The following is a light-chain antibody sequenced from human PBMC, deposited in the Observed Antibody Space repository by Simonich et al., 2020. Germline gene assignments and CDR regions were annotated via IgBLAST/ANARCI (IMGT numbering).Light chain of an antibody. CDR1: SSDVGGYNY. V-gene: IGLV2-14*03. CDR3: SSYTSSSTVV. Sequence: QSALTQPASVSGSPGQSITISCTETSSDVGGYNYVSWYQQHPGKAPKLMIYYVRNRPSGVSNRFSGSKSGNTASLTISGLQAEDEADYYCSSYTSSSTVVFGGGTKLTVL. J-gene: IGLJ2*01. CDR2: YVR.